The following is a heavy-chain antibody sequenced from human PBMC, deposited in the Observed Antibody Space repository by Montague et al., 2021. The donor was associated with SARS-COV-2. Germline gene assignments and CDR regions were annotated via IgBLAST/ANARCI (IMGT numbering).Heavy chain of an antibody. Sequence: SLRLSCAASGFTFGSYEMNWFRQAPGKGPEWVSYISSSGSPIYYADSVKGRFTISRDNAKTSLYLQMSSLRAEDTAIYYCAREYGIAVAGTFIDCWGQGTLVTVSS. CDR2: ISSSGSPI. CDR1: GFTFGSYE. V-gene: IGHV3-48*03. J-gene: IGHJ4*02. D-gene: IGHD6-19*01. CDR3: AREYGIAVAGTFIDC.